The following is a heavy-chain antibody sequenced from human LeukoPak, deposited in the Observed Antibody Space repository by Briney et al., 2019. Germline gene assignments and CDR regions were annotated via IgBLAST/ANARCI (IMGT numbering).Heavy chain of an antibody. V-gene: IGHV4-34*01. Sequence: RPSETLSLTCAVYGGSFSGYYWSWIRQPPGKGLEWIGEINHSGSTNYNPSLKSRVTISVDTSKNQFSLKLSSVTAADTAVYYCARVGWHSSSWTDNWGQGTLVTVSS. CDR1: GGSFSGYY. CDR2: INHSGST. CDR3: ARVGWHSSSWTDN. D-gene: IGHD6-13*01. J-gene: IGHJ4*02.